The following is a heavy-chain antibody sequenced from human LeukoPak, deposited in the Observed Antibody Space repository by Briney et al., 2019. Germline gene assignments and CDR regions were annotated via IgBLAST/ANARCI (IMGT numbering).Heavy chain of an antibody. D-gene: IGHD1-26*01. CDR1: GDSVSSNSAA. J-gene: IGHJ6*03. Sequence: SQTLSLTCAISGDSVSSNSAAWNWIRQSPSRGLEWLGRTYYRSKWYNDYAVSVKSRITINPDTSKNQFSLKLSSLTAADTAVYYCARTGGSFYFYYYMDVWGKGTTVTVSS. CDR3: ARTGGSFYFYYYMDV. V-gene: IGHV6-1*01. CDR2: TYYRSKWYN.